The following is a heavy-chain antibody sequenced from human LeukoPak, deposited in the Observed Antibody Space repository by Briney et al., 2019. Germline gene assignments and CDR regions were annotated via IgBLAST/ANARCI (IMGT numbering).Heavy chain of an antibody. V-gene: IGHV4-31*03. CDR2: IYYSGST. D-gene: IGHD3-10*01. CDR1: GGSISSGSYY. Sequence: SQTLSLTCTVSGGSISSGSYYWSWIRQPAGKGLEWIGYIYYSGSTYYNPSLKSRVTISVDTSKNQFSLKLSSVTAADTAVYYCARVYGSGRYYYGMDVWGQGTTVTVSS. CDR3: ARVYGSGRYYYGMDV. J-gene: IGHJ6*02.